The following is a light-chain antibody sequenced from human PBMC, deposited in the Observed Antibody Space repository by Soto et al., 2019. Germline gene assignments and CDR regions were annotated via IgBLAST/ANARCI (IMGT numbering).Light chain of an antibody. CDR2: GNN. CDR3: QSYDSSLSVWV. V-gene: IGLV1-40*01. Sequence: QSVLTQPPSVSGAPGQRVTISCTGSSSNIGAGYDVHWYHQLPGTAPKLLIYGNNNRPSGVPDRFSGSRSGTSASLAITGLQAEDEADYYCQSYDSSLSVWVFGGGTKLDRP. J-gene: IGLJ3*02. CDR1: SSNIGAGYD.